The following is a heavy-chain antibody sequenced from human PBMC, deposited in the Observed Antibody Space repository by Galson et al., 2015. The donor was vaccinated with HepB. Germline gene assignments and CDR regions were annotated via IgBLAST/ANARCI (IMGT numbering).Heavy chain of an antibody. CDR1: GGTFSSYA. J-gene: IGHJ6*02. CDR3: ARDFGSGGGYYGMDV. D-gene: IGHD3-10*01. CDR2: IIPILGIA. Sequence: SVKVSCKASGGTFSSYAISWVRQAPGQGLEWMGRIIPILGIANYAQKFQGRVTITADKSTSTAYMELSSLRAEDTAVYYCARDFGSGGGYYGMDVWGQGTTVTVSS. V-gene: IGHV1-69*04.